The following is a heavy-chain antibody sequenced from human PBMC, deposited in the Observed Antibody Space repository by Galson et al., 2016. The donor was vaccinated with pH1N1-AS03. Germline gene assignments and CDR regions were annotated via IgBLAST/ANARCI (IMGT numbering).Heavy chain of an antibody. V-gene: IGHV3-21*01. CDR1: GFTFRTYG. Sequence: SLRLSCAASGFTFRTYGMNWVRQAPGKGLEWVSSISSSSSYIYYAYSVQGRFTLSRDHARNSLYLQMNRLRAEDTAVYYCARRSAAVAGTGCVDVWGQGTTVTVSS. CDR2: ISSSSSYI. CDR3: ARRSAAVAGTGCVDV. J-gene: IGHJ6*02. D-gene: IGHD6-19*01.